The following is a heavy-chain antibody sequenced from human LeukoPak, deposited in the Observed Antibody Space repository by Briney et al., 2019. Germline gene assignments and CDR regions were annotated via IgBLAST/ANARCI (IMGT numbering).Heavy chain of an antibody. Sequence: SETLSLTCTVSGGSISSHYWSWIRQPPGKGLEWIGYIYYSGSTNYNPSLKSRVTISVDTSKNQFSLKLSSVTAADTAVYYCARVSGDYGTLFDYWGQGTLVTVSS. CDR2: IYYSGST. J-gene: IGHJ4*02. CDR3: ARVSGDYGTLFDY. CDR1: GGSISSHY. V-gene: IGHV4-59*11. D-gene: IGHD4-17*01.